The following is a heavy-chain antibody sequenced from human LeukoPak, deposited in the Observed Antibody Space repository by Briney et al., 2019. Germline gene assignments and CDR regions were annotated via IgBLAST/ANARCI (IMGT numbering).Heavy chain of an antibody. CDR1: GFTVSSNY. J-gene: IGHJ4*02. Sequence: GGSLRLSCAASGFTVSSNYMSWVRQAPGKGLEWVSVIYGGGSTYYADSVKGRFSISRDTSKNAVYLQMKSRRAEDTAVYYCARAQFYHDSSTYGPDYWGQGTLVTVSS. CDR2: IYGGGST. D-gene: IGHD3-22*01. CDR3: ARAQFYHDSSTYGPDY. V-gene: IGHV3-53*01.